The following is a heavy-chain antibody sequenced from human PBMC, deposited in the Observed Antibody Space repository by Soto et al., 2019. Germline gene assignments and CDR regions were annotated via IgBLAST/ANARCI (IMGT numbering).Heavy chain of an antibody. Sequence: SLRLSCAASGFTFSSYGMHWVRQAPGKGLEWVAVIWYDGSNKYYADSVKGRFTISRDNSKNTLYLQMNSLRAEDTAVYYCARDQRFSIAAAGLFFGNWGRGTLVTVAS. CDR3: ARDQRFSIAAAGLFFGN. CDR2: IWYDGSNK. D-gene: IGHD6-13*01. CDR1: GFTFSSYG. J-gene: IGHJ4*02. V-gene: IGHV3-33*01.